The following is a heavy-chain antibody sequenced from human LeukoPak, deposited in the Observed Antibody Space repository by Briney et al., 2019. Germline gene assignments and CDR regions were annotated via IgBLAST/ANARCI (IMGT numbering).Heavy chain of an antibody. CDR2: INPNSVAT. CDR1: GYTFAGYY. D-gene: IGHD1-26*01. CDR3: ARDRRVGATAAGALGSWDAFDI. Sequence: ASLKVSCKASGYTFAGYYIHWLRRAPGQGRQWWVWINPNSVATNYAQKFQGRVTMTRDTSISTAYMELSRLRSDDTAVYYCARDRRVGATAAGALGSWDAFDIWGQGTMVTVSS. V-gene: IGHV1-2*02. J-gene: IGHJ3*02.